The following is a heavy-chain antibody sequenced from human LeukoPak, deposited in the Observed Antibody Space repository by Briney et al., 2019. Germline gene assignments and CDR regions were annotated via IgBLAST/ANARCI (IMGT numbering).Heavy chain of an antibody. D-gene: IGHD6-19*01. Sequence: GASVKVSCKASGYTFTGYYMHWVRQAPGQGLEWMGWINPNSGGTNYAQKFQGRVTMTRDTSISTAYMELSRLRSDDTAVYYCARDGLVLRYSSGWYPKYWGQGTLVTVSS. CDR2: INPNSGGT. V-gene: IGHV1-2*02. CDR1: GYTFTGYY. J-gene: IGHJ4*02. CDR3: ARDGLVLRYSSGWYPKY.